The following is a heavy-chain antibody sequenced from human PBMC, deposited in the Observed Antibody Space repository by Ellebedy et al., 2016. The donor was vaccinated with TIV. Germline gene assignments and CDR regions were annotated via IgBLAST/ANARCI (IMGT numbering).Heavy chain of an antibody. D-gene: IGHD1-7*01. CDR3: AKDVRWTGTTAGMDV. Sequence: GGSLRLSCAASGFTFSNYGMHWVRQAPGKGLEWVAVILYDGSNKYYADSVKGRFTISRDNSKDTLYLQMNSLRAEDTAVYYCAKDVRWTGTTAGMDVWGQGTTVTVSS. CDR1: GFTFSNYG. CDR2: ILYDGSNK. V-gene: IGHV3-30*18. J-gene: IGHJ6*02.